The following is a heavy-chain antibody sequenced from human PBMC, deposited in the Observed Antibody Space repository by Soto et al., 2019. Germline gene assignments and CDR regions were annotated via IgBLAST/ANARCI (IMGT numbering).Heavy chain of an antibody. CDR3: AKAVSAWYDRVFDY. CDR1: GFTFSNYA. D-gene: IGHD6-19*01. CDR2: ISDSAGTT. Sequence: HPGGSLRLSCAASGFTFSNYAMNWVRQAPGKGLQWVSGISDSAGTTYYADSVKGRFTISRDNSKNTLYLQINSLRAEDTAVYYCAKAVSAWYDRVFDYWGQGALVTVSS. J-gene: IGHJ4*02. V-gene: IGHV3-23*01.